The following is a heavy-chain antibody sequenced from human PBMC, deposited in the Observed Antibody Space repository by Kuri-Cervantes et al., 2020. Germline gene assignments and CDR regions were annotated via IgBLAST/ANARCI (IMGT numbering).Heavy chain of an antibody. J-gene: IGHJ4*02. CDR3: ARDSVAAAGLDY. CDR1: GGSVSSGSYY. Sequence: ESLKISCTVSGGSVSSGSYYWGWIRQPPGKGLEWIGSIYYSGSTYYNPSLKSRVTISVDTSKNQFSLKLSSVTAADTAVYYCARDSVAAAGLDYWGQGTLVTVSS. V-gene: IGHV4-39*07. CDR2: IYYSGST. D-gene: IGHD6-13*01.